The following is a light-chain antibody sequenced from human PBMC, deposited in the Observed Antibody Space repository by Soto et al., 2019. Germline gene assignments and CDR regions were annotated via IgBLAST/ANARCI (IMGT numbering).Light chain of an antibody. J-gene: IGKJ4*01. Sequence: EIVLTQSPATLSLSPGQRATLSCKASQSVFDYIAWYQQKPGQAPRLLIYEASISATGVPARFSGSWSGTDFTLTISSLGPEDFAVYYCQERSNWPSLSFGGGTKVEIK. V-gene: IGKV3-11*01. CDR3: QERSNWPSLS. CDR2: EAS. CDR1: QSVFDY.